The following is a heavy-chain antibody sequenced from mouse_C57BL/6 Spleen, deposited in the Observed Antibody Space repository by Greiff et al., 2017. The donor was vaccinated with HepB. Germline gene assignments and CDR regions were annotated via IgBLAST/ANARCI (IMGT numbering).Heavy chain of an antibody. V-gene: IGHV1-81*01. CDR3: ASSGSTVVAGGYYGC. CDR2: INPRNGNN. Sequence: QVQLKQSGAELARPGASVKLSCKASGYTFTSYGISWVKQRTGQGLEWIGEINPRNGNNNYNEKFKGKATLTADKSSSTAYMELLSLTSEDSAVYFCASSGSTVVAGGYYGCWGTGTTLTVS. CDR1: GYTFTSYG. D-gene: IGHD1-1*01. J-gene: IGHJ2*01.